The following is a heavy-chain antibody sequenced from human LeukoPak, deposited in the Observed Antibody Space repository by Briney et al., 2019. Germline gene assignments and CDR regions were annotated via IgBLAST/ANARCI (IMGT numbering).Heavy chain of an antibody. Sequence: SGGSLRLSCAASGFTFSSYAMHWVRQASGKGLEWVGRIRSKANSYATAYAASVEGRFTISRDDSKNTAYLQMNSLKTEDTAVYYCTRPYCGGDCYSSGYYYYGMDVWGQGTTVTVSS. V-gene: IGHV3-73*01. CDR1: GFTFSSYA. CDR3: TRPYCGGDCYSSGYYYYGMDV. J-gene: IGHJ6*02. D-gene: IGHD2-21*02. CDR2: IRSKANSYAT.